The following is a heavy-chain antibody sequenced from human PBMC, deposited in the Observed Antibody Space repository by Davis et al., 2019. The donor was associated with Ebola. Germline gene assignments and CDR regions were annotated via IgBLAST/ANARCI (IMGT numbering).Heavy chain of an antibody. V-gene: IGHV3-23*01. J-gene: IGHJ5*01. CDR3: AKCYSTCSQKWFDS. CDR1: GFTFSNYA. CDR2: ISVSGDTT. Sequence: GESLKISCVGSGFTFSNYAMSWVRQAPGTGPEWVSSISVSGDTTVYAGSVEGRFTISRDNSKNTMYLQMNSLRAEDTAVFYCAKCYSTCSQKWFDSWGQGTLVTVSS. D-gene: IGHD2-21*01.